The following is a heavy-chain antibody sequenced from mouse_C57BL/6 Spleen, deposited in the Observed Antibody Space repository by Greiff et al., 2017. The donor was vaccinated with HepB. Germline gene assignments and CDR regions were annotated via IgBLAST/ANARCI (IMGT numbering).Heavy chain of an antibody. Sequence: QVQLQQSGAELVKPGASVKLSCKASGYAFSSYWMNWVKQRPGKGLEWIGQIYPGDGDTNYNGKFKGKATLTADKSSSTAYMQLSSLTSEDSAVYFCARSETAQASAWFAYWGQGTLVTVSA. J-gene: IGHJ3*01. D-gene: IGHD3-2*02. CDR3: ARSETAQASAWFAY. CDR2: IYPGDGDT. V-gene: IGHV1-80*01. CDR1: GYAFSSYW.